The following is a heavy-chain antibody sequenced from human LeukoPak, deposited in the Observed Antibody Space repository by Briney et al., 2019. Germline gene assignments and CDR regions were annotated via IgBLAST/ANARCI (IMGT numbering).Heavy chain of an antibody. CDR3: ARDPATVSRLYDY. Sequence: PGGSLRLSCAASGFTFSSYSMNWVRQAPGKGLEWVSSISSSSSYIYYADSVKGRFTISRDNAKNSLYLQMNSLRAEDTAVYYCARDPATVSRLYDYWGQGTLVTVSS. CDR2: ISSSSSYI. CDR1: GFTFSSYS. V-gene: IGHV3-21*01. J-gene: IGHJ4*02. D-gene: IGHD2-15*01.